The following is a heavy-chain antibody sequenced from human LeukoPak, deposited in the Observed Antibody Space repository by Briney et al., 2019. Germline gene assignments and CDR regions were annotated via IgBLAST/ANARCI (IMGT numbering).Heavy chain of an antibody. V-gene: IGHV4-30-2*01. Sequence: PSQTLSLTCAVSGGSISSVGYSWSCIRQPPGKGLEWIVYIYHSGSTYYNPSLKSRVTISLDRSTHQFSLKLSSVTAADTAVYYCARFYDSSGYYFANWGQGTLVTVSS. J-gene: IGHJ4*02. D-gene: IGHD3-22*01. CDR3: ARFYDSSGYYFAN. CDR2: IYHSGST. CDR1: GGSISSVGYS.